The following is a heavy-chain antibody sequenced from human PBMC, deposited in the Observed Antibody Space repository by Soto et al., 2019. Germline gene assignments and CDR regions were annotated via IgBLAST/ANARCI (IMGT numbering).Heavy chain of an antibody. J-gene: IGHJ4*02. Sequence: EVQLVESGGGLVQPGGSLRLSCAASGFTFSTNWMHWVRQVAGKGLIWVSRINGDGRITDYADSAKGRFTISRDNAKNTLYLQMNSLRAEDTAVYYCARDIGGVGSHWGQGTLVTVAS. V-gene: IGHV3-74*01. D-gene: IGHD3-10*01. CDR2: INGDGRIT. CDR3: ARDIGGVGSH. CDR1: GFTFSTNW.